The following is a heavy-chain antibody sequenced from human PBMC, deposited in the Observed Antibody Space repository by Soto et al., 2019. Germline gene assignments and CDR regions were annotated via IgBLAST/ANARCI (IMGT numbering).Heavy chain of an antibody. V-gene: IGHV1-2*04. CDR1: GYTFTDSY. CDR2: ISPSSGAT. CDR3: AKALRTLDYYGMDV. Sequence: ASVKVSCKASGYTFTDSYIHWVRQAPGKGLEWMGWISPSSGATQYAQKFQGWVTVTRDTSTSTVYLDVNSLRAEDTALYYCAKALRTLDYYGMDVWGQGTTVTVSS. J-gene: IGHJ6*02. D-gene: IGHD1-1*01.